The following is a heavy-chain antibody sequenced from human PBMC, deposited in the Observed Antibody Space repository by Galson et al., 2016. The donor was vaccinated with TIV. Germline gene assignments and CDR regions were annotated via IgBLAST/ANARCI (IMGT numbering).Heavy chain of an antibody. Sequence: CAISGDSVSSNSAAWNWIRQSPSRGLEWLGRTYCRSRCYYDYAVSVKSRITINPDTSKNQFSLQLNSVTPEDTAVYYCTRAAGKNGASCYATCETFDIWCQGTMVTVSS. CDR1: GDSVSSNSAA. D-gene: IGHD2-2*01. CDR2: TYCRSRCYY. CDR3: TRAAGKNGASCYATCETFDI. J-gene: IGHJ3*02. V-gene: IGHV6-1*01.